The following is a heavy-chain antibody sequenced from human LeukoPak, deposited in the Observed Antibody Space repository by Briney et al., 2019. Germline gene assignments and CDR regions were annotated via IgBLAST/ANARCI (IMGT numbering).Heavy chain of an antibody. Sequence: SETLSLTCTVSGGSISSYYWSWIRQPPGKGLEWIGYVYYSGSTNYNPPLKSRVTISVDTSKNQFSLKLSSVTAADTAVYYCASSRDGYNSLDYWGQGTLVTVSS. J-gene: IGHJ4*02. D-gene: IGHD5-24*01. V-gene: IGHV4-59*01. CDR1: GGSISSYY. CDR3: ASSRDGYNSLDY. CDR2: VYYSGST.